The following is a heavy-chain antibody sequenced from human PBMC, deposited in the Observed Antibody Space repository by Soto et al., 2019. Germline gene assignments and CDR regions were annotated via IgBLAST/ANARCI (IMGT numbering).Heavy chain of an antibody. CDR3: AKDMAGGWLRLGYFDY. D-gene: IGHD5-12*01. CDR2: ISYDGSNK. V-gene: IGHV3-30*18. Sequence: GGSLRLSCAASGFTFSSYGMHWVRQAPGKGLEWVAVISYDGSNKYYADSVKGRFTISRDNSKNTLYLQMNSLRAEDTAVYYCAKDMAGGWLRLGYFDYWGQGTLVTVSS. CDR1: GFTFSSYG. J-gene: IGHJ4*02.